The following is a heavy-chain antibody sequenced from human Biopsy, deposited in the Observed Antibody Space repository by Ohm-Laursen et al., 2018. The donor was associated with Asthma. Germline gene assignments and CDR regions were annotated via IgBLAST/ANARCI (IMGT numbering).Heavy chain of an antibody. CDR3: ALSQDSGFDDHSPSWFDP. J-gene: IGHJ5*02. CDR2: IYWDDYN. CDR1: GFSLRTPGVG. Sequence: TQTLTLTCSFSGFSLRTPGVGVGWIRQSPGKALEWLALIYWDDYNLFRASLKRRLTITKDPSKNPVVLTMTKMDPVDSGTYYCALSQDSGFDDHSPSWFDPWGQGTLVTVSS. D-gene: IGHD3-9*01. V-gene: IGHV2-5*02.